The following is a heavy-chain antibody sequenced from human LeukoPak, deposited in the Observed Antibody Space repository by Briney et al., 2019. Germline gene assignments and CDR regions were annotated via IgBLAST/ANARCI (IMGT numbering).Heavy chain of an antibody. Sequence: GGSLRLSCAASGYTFSNYAMYWVRQAPGKGLEWVAVIWYDGSHEYYVDSVKGRFTISRDNAKNSLFLQMNSLRAEDTAVYYCARDPFSSGSYWGQGTLVTVSS. D-gene: IGHD3-10*01. CDR1: GYTFSNYA. CDR2: IWYDGSHE. V-gene: IGHV3-33*01. J-gene: IGHJ4*02. CDR3: ARDPFSSGSY.